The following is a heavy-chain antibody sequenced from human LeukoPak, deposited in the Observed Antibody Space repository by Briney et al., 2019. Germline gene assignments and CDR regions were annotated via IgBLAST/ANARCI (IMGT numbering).Heavy chain of an antibody. CDR2: VFDNGRA. Sequence: SETLSLTCTVSGDSINNYYWSWIRQPPGKGLEWIGYVFDNGRAAYNPSLKSRVTILVDTYENQFSLKMTSVTAADTAVYYCARDGLQQFGLHYFDYWGQGALVTVSS. CDR1: GDSINNYY. CDR3: ARDGLQQFGLHYFDY. V-gene: IGHV4-59*01. D-gene: IGHD5-24*01. J-gene: IGHJ4*02.